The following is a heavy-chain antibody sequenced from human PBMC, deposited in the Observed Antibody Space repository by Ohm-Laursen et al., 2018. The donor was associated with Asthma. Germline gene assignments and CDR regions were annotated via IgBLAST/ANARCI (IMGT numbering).Heavy chain of an antibody. Sequence: RSLRLSCSASGFTFRSYAMHWVRQAPGKGLEWVAVGGSYYDGGLKYYADSVNGRFTVSRDDSKNTLYLQMNSLRPDDTAMYYCARDVMEWYLPAFDFWGQGTLVTVSP. CDR3: ARDVMEWYLPAFDF. CDR1: GFTFRSYA. J-gene: IGHJ4*02. D-gene: IGHD3-3*01. CDR2: GGSYYDGGLK. V-gene: IGHV3-30-3*01.